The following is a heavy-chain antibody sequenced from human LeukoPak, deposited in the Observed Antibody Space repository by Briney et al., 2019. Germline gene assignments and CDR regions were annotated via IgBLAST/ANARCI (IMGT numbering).Heavy chain of an antibody. CDR2: ISGSGGST. Sequence: GGSLRLSCAASGFTFSGYVMTWVRQPPGKGLQWVSAISGSGGSTYYADSVKGRFTISRDNSKNTLYLQMNSLRAEDTAVYYCAKIEQTYYDILTGRHDGGYFDYWGQGTLVTVSS. CDR3: AKIEQTYYDILTGRHDGGYFDY. V-gene: IGHV3-23*01. CDR1: GFTFSGYV. J-gene: IGHJ4*02. D-gene: IGHD3-9*01.